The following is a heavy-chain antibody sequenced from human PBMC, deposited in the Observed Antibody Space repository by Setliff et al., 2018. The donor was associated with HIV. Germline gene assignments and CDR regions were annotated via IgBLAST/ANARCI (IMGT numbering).Heavy chain of an antibody. CDR2: ITSSGNYK. J-gene: IGHJ4*02. CDR1: GFTFSTYA. CDR3: ARDERFADYVGYFFDS. D-gene: IGHD3-10*02. V-gene: IGHV3-21*01. Sequence: GGSLRLSCAASGFTFSTYAMHWVRQAPGKGLEWVSSITSSGNYKSYADSVQGRFTISRDNADNSLYLDMNSLRAEDTGVYYCARDERFADYVGYFFDSWGQGTLVTV.